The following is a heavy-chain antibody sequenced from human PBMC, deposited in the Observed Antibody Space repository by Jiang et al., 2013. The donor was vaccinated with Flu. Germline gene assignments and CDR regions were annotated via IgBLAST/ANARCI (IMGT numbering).Heavy chain of an antibody. CDR3: AHDYGGNPPEFDY. J-gene: IGHJ4*02. CDR2: IYWDDDK. CDR1: GFSLSTSGVG. Sequence: LVKPTQTLTLTCTFSGFSLSTSGVGVGWIRQPPGKALEWLALIYWDDDKRYSPSLKSRLTITKDTSKNQVVLTMTNMDPVDTATYYCAHDYGGNPPEFDYVGPREPWSTVSS. V-gene: IGHV2-5*02. D-gene: IGHD4-23*01.